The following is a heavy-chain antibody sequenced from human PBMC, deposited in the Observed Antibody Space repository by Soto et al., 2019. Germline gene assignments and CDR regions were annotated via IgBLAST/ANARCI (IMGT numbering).Heavy chain of an antibody. V-gene: IGHV3-74*01. CDR1: GFTFNTYW. D-gene: IGHD6-13*01. CDR2: ASREATTV. J-gene: IGHJ4*02. CDR3: VRGSIVWYGLDY. Sequence: EVHLVESGGGLVQPGGSLRLSCAASGFTFNTYWMHWVRQVPGKGLEWVSRASREATTVNFADSVKGRFALSRDNARNTLYLDMNKGIIDDESVYYLVRGSIVWYGLDYWGQGTLVTVSS.